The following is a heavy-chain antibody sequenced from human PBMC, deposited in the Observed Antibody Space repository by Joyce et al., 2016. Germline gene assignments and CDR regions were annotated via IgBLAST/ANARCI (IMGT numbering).Heavy chain of an antibody. CDR1: GYSFSNYA. CDR3: ASGSFRDAFDI. J-gene: IGHJ3*02. Sequence: QVQLVQSGAEVKKPGASVTLSCKTSGYSFSNYAMHWVRQAPGQRPEWMGWINAADGNTKYSQNFQGRVNISSDTSATTGYMELSSLKLEDTAVYYCASGSFRDAFDIWGQGTMVTVSS. V-gene: IGHV1-3*01. D-gene: IGHD3-10*01. CDR2: INAADGNT.